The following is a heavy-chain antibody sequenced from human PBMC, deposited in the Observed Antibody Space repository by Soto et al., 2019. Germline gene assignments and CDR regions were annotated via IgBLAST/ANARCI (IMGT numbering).Heavy chain of an antibody. J-gene: IGHJ4*01. Sequence: ASVKVSCMASGYMFTKCAMHWVRQAPGQRLEWMGWISGDSGNTKYSPKLQDRVTITRDTSASTAYMELSSLRSEDTALYYCARDGVAAGNINFDYWGQGTLVTVSS. CDR3: ARDGVAAGNINFDY. D-gene: IGHD6-19*01. V-gene: IGHV1-3*01. CDR2: ISGDSGNT. CDR1: GYMFTKCA.